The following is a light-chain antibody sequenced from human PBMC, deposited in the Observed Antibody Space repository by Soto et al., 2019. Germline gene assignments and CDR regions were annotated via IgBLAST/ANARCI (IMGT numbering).Light chain of an antibody. V-gene: IGLV2-8*01. Sequence: SALTQPPSASGSPGQSVTISCTGTSGDVGGYNSVSWYQHHPGKAPKLMIYEVTKRPSGVPDRFSGSKSGNTASLTVSGLQAEDEADYYCNSYAGSNNLVFGGGTKLTVL. CDR1: SGDVGGYNS. CDR2: EVT. J-gene: IGLJ2*01. CDR3: NSYAGSNNLV.